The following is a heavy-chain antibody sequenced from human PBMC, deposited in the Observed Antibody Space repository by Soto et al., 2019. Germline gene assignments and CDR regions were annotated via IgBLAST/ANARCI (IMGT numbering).Heavy chain of an antibody. J-gene: IGHJ3*02. CDR2: INHSGST. V-gene: IGHV4-34*01. D-gene: IGHD3-22*01. CDR3: ASPTYYDSSGYYVRAFDI. CDR1: GGSFSGYY. Sequence: SETLSLTCAVYGGSFSGYYRSWIRQPPGKGLEWIGEINHSGSTNYNPSLKSRVTISVDTSKNQFSLKLSSVTAADTAVYYCASPTYYDSSGYYVRAFDIWGQGTMVTVSS.